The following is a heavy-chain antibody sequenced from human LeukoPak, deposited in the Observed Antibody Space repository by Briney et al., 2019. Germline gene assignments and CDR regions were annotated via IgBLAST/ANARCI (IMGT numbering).Heavy chain of an antibody. D-gene: IGHD3-10*01. V-gene: IGHV3-33*01. J-gene: IGHJ5*02. CDR2: IWYDGSNK. CDR3: ARARSITMVRGDPRGWFDP. Sequence: GGSLRLSCAASGFTFSSYGMHWVRQAPGKGLEWVAVIWYDGSNKYYADSVKGRFTISRDNSKNTLYLQTNSLRAEDTAVYYCARARSITMVRGDPRGWFDPWGQGTLVTVSS. CDR1: GFTFSSYG.